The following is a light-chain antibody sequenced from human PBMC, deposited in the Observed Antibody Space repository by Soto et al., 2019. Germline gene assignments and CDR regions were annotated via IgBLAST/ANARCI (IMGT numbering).Light chain of an antibody. CDR2: ANN. V-gene: IGLV1-44*01. CDR1: RSNIAVNS. CDR3: AAWDDSLNGLV. J-gene: IGLJ2*01. Sequence: QSALTQPPSASGTPGQRVSISCSGARSNIAVNSVDWYRQLPGTAPKVLIYANNQRPSGVPDRFSGSKSGTSASLAINGLQSDDEAHYFCAAWDDSLNGLVFGGGTKLTVL.